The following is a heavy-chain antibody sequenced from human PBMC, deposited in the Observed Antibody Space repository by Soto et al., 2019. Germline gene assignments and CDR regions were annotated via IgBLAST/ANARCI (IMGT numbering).Heavy chain of an antibody. D-gene: IGHD6-19*01. CDR3: ATDRDSRGWHGFAY. V-gene: IGHV3-9*01. CDR1: GFTFDDYA. CDR2: ISWNSGSI. J-gene: IGHJ4*02. Sequence: EVQLVESGGGLVQPGRSLRLSCAASGFTFDDYAMHWVRQAPGKGLEWVSGISWNSGSIDYADSVKGRFTISRDNAKNSLYLQMNSLRVEDTALYDCATDRDSRGWHGFAYWGQGTLVTVSS.